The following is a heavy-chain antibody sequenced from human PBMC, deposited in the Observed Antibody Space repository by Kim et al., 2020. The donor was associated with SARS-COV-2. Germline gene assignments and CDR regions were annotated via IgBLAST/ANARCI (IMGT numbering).Heavy chain of an antibody. CDR2: ISYSGSTI. J-gene: IGHJ6*02. V-gene: IGHV3-48*02. CDR1: GLTLSTSS. CDR3: ARDAHGMDV. Sequence: GGSLRLSCAASGLTLSTSSMNWVRQAPGKGLEWVSYISYSGSTIYYADSVRGRFTISRDTATNSLYLKMDSLRDEDTAVYYCARDAHGMDVWGQGTRVTVSS.